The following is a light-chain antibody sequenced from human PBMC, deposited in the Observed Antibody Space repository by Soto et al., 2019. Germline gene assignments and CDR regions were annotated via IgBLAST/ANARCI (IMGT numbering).Light chain of an antibody. CDR3: QQYGDSPVT. J-gene: IGKJ1*01. Sequence: EIVLTQSPATLSLSPGERATLSCRASQSIGLAIAWYQHKPGQAPRLLIFDASQRATGIPARFRGSGSGTDFTLSISSLEPEDFAVYYCQQYGDSPVTFGKGTKVDIK. V-gene: IGKV3-11*01. CDR1: QSIGLA. CDR2: DAS.